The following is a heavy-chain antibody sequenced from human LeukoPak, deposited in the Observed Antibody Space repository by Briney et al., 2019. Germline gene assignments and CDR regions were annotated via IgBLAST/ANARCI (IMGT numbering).Heavy chain of an antibody. J-gene: IGHJ6*02. CDR3: ARDLRSSSSSGINYYGMDV. CDR1: GGSISSGGYS. Sequence: SQTLSLTCAVSGGSISSGGYSWSWIRQPPGKGLEWIGYIYHSGSTYYNPSLKSRITISVDRSKNQFSLNLSSVTAADTAVYYCARDLRSSSSSGINYYGMDVWGQGTTVTVSS. V-gene: IGHV4-30-2*01. D-gene: IGHD6-6*01. CDR2: IYHSGST.